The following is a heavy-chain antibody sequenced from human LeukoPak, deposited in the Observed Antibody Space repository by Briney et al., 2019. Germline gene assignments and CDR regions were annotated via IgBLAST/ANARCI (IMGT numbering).Heavy chain of an antibody. CDR2: INWNGGGT. Sequence: GGSLRLSCAATGFTFKEYGMHWVRHPPGKGLEWVSSINWNGGGTDYADSVKGRFTISRDNAKNSLYLQLSSLRPEDTALYYCAKHMRATNTYSFFGLDVWGQGTTVTVSS. J-gene: IGHJ6*02. V-gene: IGHV3-9*01. CDR1: GFTFKEYG. D-gene: IGHD1-26*01. CDR3: AKHMRATNTYSFFGLDV.